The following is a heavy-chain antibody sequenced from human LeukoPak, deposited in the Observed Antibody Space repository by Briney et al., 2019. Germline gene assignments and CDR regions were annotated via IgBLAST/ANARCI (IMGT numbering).Heavy chain of an antibody. V-gene: IGHV3-48*02. D-gene: IGHD3-3*02. CDR1: GFTFSTYS. Sequence: GRSLRLSCAASGFTFSTYSIKWVRQAPGKGLEWVSHIGGSGSFIYYADSVKGRFTISRDNAKNSVYLQMNSLRDEDTAVYFCARLLATWDYYYMDVWGKGTTVTVSS. CDR3: ARLLATWDYYYMDV. CDR2: IGGSGSFI. J-gene: IGHJ6*03.